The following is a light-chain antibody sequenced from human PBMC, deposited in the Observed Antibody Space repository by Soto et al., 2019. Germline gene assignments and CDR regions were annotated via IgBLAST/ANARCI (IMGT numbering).Light chain of an antibody. V-gene: IGLV2-14*03. CDR2: GVT. Sequence: QSSMTHSTSLSGSPGQSITISCTGNHNDIGTYDYVSWYQQHPGRAPRLLIYGVTTRPSGISDRFSASKSGLTASLTISGLQPEDEADYYCSSFTSDRIYVFGPGTKVTVL. CDR3: SSFTSDRIYV. J-gene: IGLJ1*01. CDR1: HNDIGTYDY.